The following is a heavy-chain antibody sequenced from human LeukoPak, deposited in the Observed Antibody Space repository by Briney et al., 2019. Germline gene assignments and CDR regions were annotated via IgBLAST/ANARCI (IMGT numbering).Heavy chain of an antibody. CDR2: ISGSGGST. CDR3: AILRGYIYGVIDY. Sequence: GGSLRLSCAASGFTFSSYAMSWVRQAPGKGLEWVSAISGSGGSTYYADSVKGRFTISRDNSKNTLYLQMNSLRAEDTAVYYCAILRGYIYGVIDYWGQGTLVTVSS. CDR1: GFTFSSYA. D-gene: IGHD5-18*01. V-gene: IGHV3-23*01. J-gene: IGHJ4*02.